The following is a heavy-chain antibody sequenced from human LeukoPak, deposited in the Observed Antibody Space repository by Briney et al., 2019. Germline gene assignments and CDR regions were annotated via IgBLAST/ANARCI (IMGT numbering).Heavy chain of an antibody. CDR1: GYTFTSYA. CDR2: INAGNGNT. CDR3: ARYCSSTSCCAKGTFDY. J-gene: IGHJ4*02. D-gene: IGHD2-2*01. Sequence: ASVKVSCKASGYTFTSYAMHWVRQAPGQRLEWMGWINAGNGNTKYSQKFQGRVTITRDTSASTAYMELSSLRSEDTAVYYCARYCSSTSCCAKGTFDYWGQGTLVTVSS. V-gene: IGHV1-3*01.